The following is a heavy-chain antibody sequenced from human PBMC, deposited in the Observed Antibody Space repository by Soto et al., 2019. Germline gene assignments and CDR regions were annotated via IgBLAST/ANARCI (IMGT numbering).Heavy chain of an antibody. Sequence: SQTLSLTCAISWGSVSSNSAAWNSIRQSPSRGLEWLGKTYYRSKWYNDYAVSVKSRITINPDTSKNQFSVQLNSVTPEDTAVYYCARGRGGSYYGYAFDIWGQGTMVTV. CDR3: ARGRGGSYYGYAFDI. J-gene: IGHJ3*02. CDR1: WGSVSSNSAA. V-gene: IGHV6-1*01. D-gene: IGHD1-26*01. CDR2: TYYRSKWYN.